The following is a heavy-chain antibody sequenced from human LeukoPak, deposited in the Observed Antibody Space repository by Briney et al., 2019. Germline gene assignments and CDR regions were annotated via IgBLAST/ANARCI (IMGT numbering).Heavy chain of an antibody. CDR2: ISSSTSTI. Sequence: SGGSLRLSCAASGFTFSSYNMNWVRQAPGKGLEWVSYISSSTSTINYADSVKGRFTISRDNAKNSLYLQMNSLRAEDTAVYYCARASILGNNDFDYWGQGTLVTVSS. D-gene: IGHD2/OR15-2a*01. J-gene: IGHJ4*02. V-gene: IGHV3-48*04. CDR1: GFTFSSYN. CDR3: ARASILGNNDFDY.